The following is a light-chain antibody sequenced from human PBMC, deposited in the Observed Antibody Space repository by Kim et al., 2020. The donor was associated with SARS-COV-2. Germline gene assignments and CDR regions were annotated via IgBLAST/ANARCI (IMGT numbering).Light chain of an antibody. CDR3: QQYNNWPYT. V-gene: IGKV3-15*01. Sequence: SVSPGERATLSCRASQSVSSNLAWYQQKPGQAPRLLIYSASTRATGIPSRFSGSGSGTEFTLIISSLQSEDFAVYSCQQYNNWPYTFGQGTKLEI. J-gene: IGKJ2*01. CDR2: SAS. CDR1: QSVSSN.